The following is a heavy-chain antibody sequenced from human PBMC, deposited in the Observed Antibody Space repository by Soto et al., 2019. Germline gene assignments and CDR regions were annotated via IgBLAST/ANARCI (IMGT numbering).Heavy chain of an antibody. D-gene: IGHD3-22*01. CDR2: IIPIFGTA. Sequence: SVKVSGKDSGGTFSSCAISWVRQAPGRGREGIGGIIPIFGTANYAQKFQGRVTITADESTSTAYMELSSLRSEDTAVYYCARAPFPYYYDSSGYYFPTYYFDYWGQGPLVTVSS. J-gene: IGHJ4*02. CDR1: GGTFSSCA. V-gene: IGHV1-69*13. CDR3: ARAPFPYYYDSSGYYFPTYYFDY.